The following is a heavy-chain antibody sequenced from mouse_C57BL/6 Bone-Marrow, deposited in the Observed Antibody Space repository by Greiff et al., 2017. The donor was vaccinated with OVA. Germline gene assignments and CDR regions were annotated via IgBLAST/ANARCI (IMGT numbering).Heavy chain of an antibody. CDR2: IDPSDSET. CDR3: ASYGSSPAWFAY. D-gene: IGHD1-1*01. CDR1: GYTFTSYW. Sequence: QVQLQQPGAELVRPGSSVKLSCKASGYTFTSYWMHWVKQRPIQGLEWIGNIDPSDSETHYNQKFKDKATLTVDKSSSTAYLQLSSLTSVDSAVYYCASYGSSPAWFAYWGQGTLVTVSA. J-gene: IGHJ3*01. V-gene: IGHV1-52*01.